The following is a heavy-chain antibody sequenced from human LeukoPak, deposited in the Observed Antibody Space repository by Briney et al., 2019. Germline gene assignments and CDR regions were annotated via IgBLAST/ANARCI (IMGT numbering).Heavy chain of an antibody. CDR2: IYYSGST. V-gene: IGHV4-39*01. CDR3: ARYLYLSHLGT. CDR1: DGSISSSTTY. Sequence: SETLTLTCTVSDGSISSSTTYWAWIRQPPGKGLEWIGSIYYSGSTYYNPSLNSRVTISVDTSKNQFSLKLSSVTAADTALYYCARYLYLSHLGTWGQETLVTVSS. J-gene: IGHJ5*02. D-gene: IGHD2-8*01.